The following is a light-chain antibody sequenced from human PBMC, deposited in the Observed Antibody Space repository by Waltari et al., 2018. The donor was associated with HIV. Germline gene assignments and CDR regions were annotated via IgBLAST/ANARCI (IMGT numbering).Light chain of an antibody. J-gene: IGLJ2*01. CDR3: SAWDDNVNGL. CDR1: RSNIGGNS. V-gene: IGLV1-44*01. CDR2: NTN. Sequence: QSGLTQPPSASGTIGQRVTISCLGRRSNIGGNSVNWYQQLPGTAPRLLIYNTNQRPSGVPDRFSGSKSGTSAYLAISGLQAADEADYYCSAWDDNVNGLFGGGTKLTVL.